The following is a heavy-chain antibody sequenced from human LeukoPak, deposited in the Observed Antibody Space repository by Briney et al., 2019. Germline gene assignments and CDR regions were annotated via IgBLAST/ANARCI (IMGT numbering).Heavy chain of an antibody. CDR3: ARVVVGATYYFDY. CDR2: IYYSGST. Sequence: KPSETLSLTCTVSGGSISSYYWSWIRQPPGKGLELIGYIYYSGSTNYNPSLKSRFTISVDTSKNQFSLKLSSVTAADTAVYYCARVVVGATYYFDYWGQGTLVTVSS. V-gene: IGHV4-59*01. CDR1: GGSISSYY. D-gene: IGHD1-26*01. J-gene: IGHJ4*02.